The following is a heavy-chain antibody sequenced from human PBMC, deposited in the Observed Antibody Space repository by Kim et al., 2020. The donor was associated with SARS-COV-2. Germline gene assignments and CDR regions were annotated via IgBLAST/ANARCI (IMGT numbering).Heavy chain of an antibody. D-gene: IGHD1-26*01. Sequence: SETLSLTCVVYTGSFRGFYWSWIRQSPEKGLEWIGEINHSGRSNYNPSLQNRVTISVDTPKNQLSLNLKSVTAAETTVYYCARGRCSGTPSSVSYGLFDRWGRGNLVTVSA. CDR1: TGSFRGFY. CDR3: ARGRCSGTPSSVSYGLFDR. CDR2: INHSGRS. J-gene: IGHJ2*01. V-gene: IGHV4-34*01.